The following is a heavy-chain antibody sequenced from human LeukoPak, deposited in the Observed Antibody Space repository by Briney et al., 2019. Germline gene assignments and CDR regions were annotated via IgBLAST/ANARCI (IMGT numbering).Heavy chain of an antibody. J-gene: IGHJ4*02. CDR2: IYYSAST. V-gene: IGHV4-59*01. Sequence: PSETLSLTCTVAGGSISSYYWGWIRQPPGKGLEWIGYIYYSASTNYNPSLKSRVTISVDTSKNQFSLKLSLVTAADTAVYYCARRSMAGTGFDYSGQGTLVTVSS. CDR3: ARRSMAGTGFDY. D-gene: IGHD6-19*01. CDR1: GGSISSYY.